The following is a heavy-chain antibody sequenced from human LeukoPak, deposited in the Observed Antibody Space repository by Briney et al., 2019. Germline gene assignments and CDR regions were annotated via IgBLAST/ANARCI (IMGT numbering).Heavy chain of an antibody. CDR2: INPNSGNT. CDR1: GYIFTDYY. J-gene: IGHJ4*02. D-gene: IGHD1-26*01. CDR3: ARPNSVGPTVYFDY. V-gene: IGHV1-2*06. Sequence: ASVKVSCKASGYIFTDYYMHWVRQAPGQELGWMGRINPNSGNTNYAQKFQGRVTMTRDTSISTAYMELSRLRSDDTAVYYCARPNSVGPTVYFDYWGQGTLVTVSS.